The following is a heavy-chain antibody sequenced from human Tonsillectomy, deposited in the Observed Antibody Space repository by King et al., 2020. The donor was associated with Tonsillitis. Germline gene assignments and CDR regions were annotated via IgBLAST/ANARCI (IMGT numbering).Heavy chain of an antibody. CDR1: GGSITSTSYY. CDR3: AGVPAYSSSSFVFEI. CDR2: IYYFSGTT. V-gene: IGHV4-39*01. Sequence: LQLQESGPGLVKPSETLSLTCTVSGGSITSTSYYWGWIRQPPGKGLEWIGNIYYFSGTTYYSPSLKSRVTIYVDTSKNQFSLNLPSVTAADTALYYCAGVPAYSSSSFVFEIWGQGRMVTVSS. J-gene: IGHJ3*02. D-gene: IGHD6-6*01.